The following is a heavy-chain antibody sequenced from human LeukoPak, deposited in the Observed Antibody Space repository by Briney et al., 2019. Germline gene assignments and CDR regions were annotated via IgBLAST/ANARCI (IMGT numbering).Heavy chain of an antibody. V-gene: IGHV4-61*01. CDR2: IYYSGTT. CDR3: ARGRVGATEYDY. D-gene: IGHD1-26*01. CDR1: GGSVSSNNDY. J-gene: IGHJ4*02. Sequence: KTSETLSLTCTVSGGSVSSNNDYWSWIRQSPGKGLEWIGYIYYSGTTNYNPSLKSRVTISVDTSENQFSLKLSSVTAADTAVYYCARGRVGATEYDYWGQGTLVTVSS.